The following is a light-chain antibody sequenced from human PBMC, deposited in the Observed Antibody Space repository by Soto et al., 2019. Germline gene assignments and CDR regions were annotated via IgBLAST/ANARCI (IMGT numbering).Light chain of an antibody. CDR3: QQRSNQLT. V-gene: IGKV3-11*01. J-gene: IGKJ1*01. CDR2: DAS. CDR1: QSVSSY. Sequence: EIVVTQSPATLSLSPGERATLSCRASQSVSSYLAWYQQKPGQAPRLLIYDASNRATGIPARFSGSGSGTDFTLTISSLEPEDFAVYDGQQRSNQLTFGQGTKVEIK.